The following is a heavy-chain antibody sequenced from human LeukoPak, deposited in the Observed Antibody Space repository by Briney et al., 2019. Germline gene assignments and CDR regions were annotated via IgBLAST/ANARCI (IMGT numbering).Heavy chain of an antibody. J-gene: IGHJ4*02. CDR3: ARDYSPYGSDDGY. CDR1: GGTFSSYA. CDR2: IIPILGIA. V-gene: IGHV1-69*04. Sequence: SVKVSCKASGGTFSSYAISWVRQAPGQGLEWMGRIIPILGIANYAQKFQGRVTITADKSTSTAYMELSSLRSEDTAVYYCARDYSPYGSDDGYWGQGTLVTVSS. D-gene: IGHD3-10*01.